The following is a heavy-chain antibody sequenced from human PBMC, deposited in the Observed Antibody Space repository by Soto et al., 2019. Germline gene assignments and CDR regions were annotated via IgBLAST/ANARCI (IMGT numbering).Heavy chain of an antibody. CDR3: ARERRWAPLLY. D-gene: IGHD1-26*01. CDR1: GYTFSNYG. J-gene: IGHJ4*02. V-gene: IGHV1-18*01. CDR2: VCAYNRNT. Sequence: QVQLVQSGAEVKKPGASVKLSCKASGYTFSNYGITWVRQAPGQGLEWLGWVCAYNRNTNYAQKCQDRVTMITGTSTDTAYPELRGLRSHDRAVYYCARERRWAPLLYWGQGT.